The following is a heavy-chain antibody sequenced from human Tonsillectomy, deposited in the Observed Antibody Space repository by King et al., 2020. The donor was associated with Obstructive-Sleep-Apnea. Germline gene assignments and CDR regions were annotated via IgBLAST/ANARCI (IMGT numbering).Heavy chain of an antibody. J-gene: IGHJ3*02. V-gene: IGHV1-2*02. CDR3: AIELGQHDAFDI. CDR1: GYTFTGYY. D-gene: IGHD1/OR15-1a*01. CDR2: IDPYSGGT. Sequence: VQLVQSGAEVKKPGASVKVSCKASGYTFTGYYIHWVRQAPEQGLEWMAWIDPYSGGTNYAQKFQGRVTMTGDTSISTAYMELSRLRSDDTAVYYCAIELGQHDAFDIWGQGTMVTVSS.